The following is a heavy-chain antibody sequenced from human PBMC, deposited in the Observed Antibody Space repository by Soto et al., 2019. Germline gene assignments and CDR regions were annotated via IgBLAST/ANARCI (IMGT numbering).Heavy chain of an antibody. J-gene: IGHJ6*03. V-gene: IGHV1-2*04. D-gene: IGHD5-12*01. CDR1: GYTFTGYY. Sequence: ASVKVSCKASGYTFTGYYMHWVRQAPGQGLEWMGWINPNSGGTNYAQKFQGWVTMTRDTSISTAYMELSRLRSDDTAVYYCARGGGDSGDGTYYYYYMDVWGKGTTVTVSS. CDR3: ARGGGDSGDGTYYYYYMDV. CDR2: INPNSGGT.